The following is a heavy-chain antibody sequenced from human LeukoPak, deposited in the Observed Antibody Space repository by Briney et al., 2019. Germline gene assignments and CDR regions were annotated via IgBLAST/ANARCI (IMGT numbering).Heavy chain of an antibody. CDR2: FDPEDGET. V-gene: IGHV1-24*01. CDR1: RYTLTELS. Sequence: GASVKVSCKVSRYTLTELSMHWVRQAPGKGLEWMGGFDPEDGETIYAQKFQGRVTMTEDTSTDTAYMELSSLRSEDTAVYYCATYYYDSSGYYPCWFDPWGQGTLVTVSS. D-gene: IGHD3-22*01. CDR3: ATYYYDSSGYYPCWFDP. J-gene: IGHJ5*02.